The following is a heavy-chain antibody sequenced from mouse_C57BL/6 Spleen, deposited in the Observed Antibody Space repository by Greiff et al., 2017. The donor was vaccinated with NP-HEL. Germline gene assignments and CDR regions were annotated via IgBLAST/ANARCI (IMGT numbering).Heavy chain of an antibody. CDR3: ARYSNYRVYFDY. V-gene: IGHV1-55*01. CDR1: GYTFTSYW. CDR2: IYPGSGST. J-gene: IGHJ2*01. Sequence: QVQLQQPGAELVKPGASVKMSCKASGYTFTSYWITWVKQRPGQGLEWIGDIYPGSGSTNYNEKFKSKATLTVDTSSSTAYMQLSSLTSEDSAVYYCARYSNYRVYFDYWGQGTTLTVSS. D-gene: IGHD2-5*01.